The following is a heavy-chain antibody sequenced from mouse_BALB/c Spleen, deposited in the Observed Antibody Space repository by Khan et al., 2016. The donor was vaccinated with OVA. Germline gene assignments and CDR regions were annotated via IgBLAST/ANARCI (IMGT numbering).Heavy chain of an antibody. CDR3: ARNYDYDEGPAY. V-gene: IGHV2-2*02. D-gene: IGHD2-4*01. J-gene: IGHJ3*01. CDR1: GFSLTNYG. CDR2: IWSVGST. Sequence: VQIQVSEPGLVQPSQSLSITCAVSGFSLTNYGVHCVRKSPGKGMEWLGEIWSVGSTDYNAAFISKLNISKNNSKSQAFFKMNSLQTNDTAIYYGARNYDYDEGPAYWGQGTLVSVSA.